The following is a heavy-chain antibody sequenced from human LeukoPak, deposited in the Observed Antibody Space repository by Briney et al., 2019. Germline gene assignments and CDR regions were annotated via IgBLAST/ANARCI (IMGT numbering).Heavy chain of an antibody. Sequence: EASVKVSCKASGYTFTSYDINWVRQATGQGLEWMGWMNPNSGNTGYAQKFQGRVTMTRNTSINTAYMELSSLISEDTAVYYCAREGGGETTGTMTYDIWGQGTMVTVSS. J-gene: IGHJ3*02. CDR2: MNPNSGNT. CDR3: AREGGGETTGTMTYDI. V-gene: IGHV1-8*01. D-gene: IGHD1-1*01. CDR1: GYTFTSYD.